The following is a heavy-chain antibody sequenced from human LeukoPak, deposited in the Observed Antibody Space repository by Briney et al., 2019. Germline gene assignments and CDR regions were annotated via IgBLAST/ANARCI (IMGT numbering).Heavy chain of an antibody. D-gene: IGHD5/OR15-5a*01. V-gene: IGHV4-34*01. CDR1: GGSFSGYY. Sequence: SETLSLTCAVYGGSFSGYYWSWIRQPPGKGLEWIGEINHSGSTNYNPSLKSRVTISVDTSKNQFSLKLSSVTAADTAVYYCARSHLFYIESKHYYMDVWGKGTTVTVSS. J-gene: IGHJ6*03. CDR2: INHSGST. CDR3: ARSHLFYIESKHYYMDV.